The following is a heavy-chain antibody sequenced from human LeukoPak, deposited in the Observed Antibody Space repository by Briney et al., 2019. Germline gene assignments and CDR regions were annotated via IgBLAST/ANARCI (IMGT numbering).Heavy chain of an antibody. CDR1: GGTFSSYA. Sequence: SVKVSCKASGGTFSSYAISWVRQAPGQGLEWMGRIIPILGIANYAQKFQGRVTITADKSTSTAYMELSSLRSEDTAVYYCAREWVTMIVVGESGYFNYWGQGTLVTVSS. CDR3: AREWVTMIVVGESGYFNY. V-gene: IGHV1-69*04. D-gene: IGHD3-22*01. CDR2: IIPILGIA. J-gene: IGHJ4*02.